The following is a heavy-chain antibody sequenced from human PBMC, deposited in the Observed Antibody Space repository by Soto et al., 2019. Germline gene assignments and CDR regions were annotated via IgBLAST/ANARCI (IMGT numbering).Heavy chain of an antibody. J-gene: IGHJ3*02. CDR2: IIPIFGTA. D-gene: IGHD5-18*01. CDR1: GGTFSSYA. Sequence: SVKVSCKASGGTFSSYAISWVRQAPGQGLEWMGGIIPIFGTANYAQKFQGRVTITADESTSTAYMELSSLRSEDTAVYYCARGDDDASLEVFSYGPDAIVIWCPGTFVT. CDR3: ARGDDDASLEVFSYGPDAIVI. V-gene: IGHV1-69*13.